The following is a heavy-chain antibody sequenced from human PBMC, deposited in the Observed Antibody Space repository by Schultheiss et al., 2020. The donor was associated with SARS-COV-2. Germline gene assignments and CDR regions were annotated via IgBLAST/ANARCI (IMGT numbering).Heavy chain of an antibody. D-gene: IGHD2-2*01. V-gene: IGHV4-59*12. J-gene: IGHJ5*02. CDR2: IYYSGST. Sequence: SQTLSLTCTVSGGSISSYYWSWIRQPPGKGLEWIGYIYYSGSTNYNPSLKSRVTISVDTSKNQFSLKLSSVTAADTAVYYCARDDIVVVPAALGGNWFDPWGQGTLVTVSS. CDR3: ARDDIVVVPAALGGNWFDP. CDR1: GGSISSYY.